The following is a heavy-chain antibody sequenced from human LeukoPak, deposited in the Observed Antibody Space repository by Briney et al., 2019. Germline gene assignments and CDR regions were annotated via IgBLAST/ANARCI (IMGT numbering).Heavy chain of an antibody. CDR2: TSASGSSP. CDR3: AKTTGGNAYDYIHY. J-gene: IGHJ4*02. V-gene: IGHV3-23*01. D-gene: IGHD5-12*01. Sequence: GGSLRLSCAAPGVTFSNYGMNWVRQAPGQGLEWVSATSASGSSPNYSDSVKGRFTISRDNSKNTLYLQMNSLRAEDTAVYYCAKTTGGNAYDYIHYWGQGTLVTVSS. CDR1: GVTFSNYG.